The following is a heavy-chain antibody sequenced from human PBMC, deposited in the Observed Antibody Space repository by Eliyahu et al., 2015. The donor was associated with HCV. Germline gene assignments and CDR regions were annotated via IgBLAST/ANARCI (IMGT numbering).Heavy chain of an antibody. D-gene: IGHD3-22*01. CDR3: AHFDSSGSYYHFDY. CDR2: IXSGEDR. Sequence: QITLKESGPPLVKPTQTLTLTCXFSGFXLSADGVGVGWIRXPPGKALEWLALIXSGEDRRYSPSLKGRLTVNKDTSKNQVVLTVTDMDPVDTATYFCAHFDSSGSYYHFDYWGQGTLVAVSS. CDR1: GFXLSADGVG. J-gene: IGHJ4*02. V-gene: IGHV2-5*02.